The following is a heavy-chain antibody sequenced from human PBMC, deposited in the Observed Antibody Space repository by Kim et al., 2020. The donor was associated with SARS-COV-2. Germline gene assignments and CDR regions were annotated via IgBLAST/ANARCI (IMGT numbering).Heavy chain of an antibody. V-gene: IGHV3-15*01. J-gene: IGHJ4*02. CDR1: GFTFSNAW. CDR3: TTGTYYDFWSGYLDFDY. Sequence: GGSLRLSCAASGFTFSNAWMSWVRQAPGKGLEWVGRIKSKTDGGTTDYAAPVKGRFTISRDDSKNTLYLQMNSLKTEDTAVYYCTTGTYYDFWSGYLDFDYWGQGTLVTVSS. D-gene: IGHD3-3*01. CDR2: IKSKTDGGTT.